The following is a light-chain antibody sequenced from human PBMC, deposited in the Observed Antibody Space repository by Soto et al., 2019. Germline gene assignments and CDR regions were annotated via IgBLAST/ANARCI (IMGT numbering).Light chain of an antibody. Sequence: EAVMTRSTDTLSVSPGESATLSCRASQDVSTNLAWFQQKPGQTPRLVLYGASKRATGIPARFSGSGSGRHITLTISSLQSEDFGVYYCQHYNNWPPYSFGQGTKVDXK. V-gene: IGKV3-15*01. J-gene: IGKJ2*03. CDR2: GAS. CDR1: QDVSTN. CDR3: QHYNNWPPYS.